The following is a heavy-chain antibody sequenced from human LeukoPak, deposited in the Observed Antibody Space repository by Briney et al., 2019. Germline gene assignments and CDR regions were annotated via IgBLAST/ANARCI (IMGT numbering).Heavy chain of an antibody. Sequence: SETLSLTCAVYGGSFSGYYWSWIRQPPGKGLEWIGEINHSGSTNYNPSLKSRVTISVDTSKNQFSLKLSSVTAADTAVYYCARGGLLWFRNGNWFDPWRQGTLVTVSS. CDR2: INHSGST. CDR3: ARGGLLWFRNGNWFDP. CDR1: GGSFSGYY. J-gene: IGHJ5*02. D-gene: IGHD3-10*01. V-gene: IGHV4-34*01.